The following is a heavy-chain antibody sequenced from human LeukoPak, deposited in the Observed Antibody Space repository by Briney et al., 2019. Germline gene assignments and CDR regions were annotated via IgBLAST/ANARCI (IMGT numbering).Heavy chain of an antibody. V-gene: IGHV4-39*01. CDR1: GGSISSGSYY. CDR3: ARQLFPGGSSWYFRASAWFDP. D-gene: IGHD6-13*01. J-gene: IGHJ5*02. CDR2: IYYSGSP. Sequence: PSETLSLTCTVSGGSISSGSYYWGWIRQPPGKGLEWIGTIYYSGSPYYNPSLKSRVSISVDTSKNQFSLKLSSVTAADTAVYYCARQLFPGGSSWYFRASAWFDPWGQGTLVTVSS.